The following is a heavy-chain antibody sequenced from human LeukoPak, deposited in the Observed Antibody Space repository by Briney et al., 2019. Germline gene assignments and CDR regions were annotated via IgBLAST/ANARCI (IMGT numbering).Heavy chain of an antibody. CDR2: ISTSGDRT. J-gene: IGHJ4*02. V-gene: IGHV3-23*01. CDR1: GFTFSTYA. Sequence: GGSLRLSCAASGFTFSTYAMTWVRQAPGKGLEWVSGISTSGDRTYYADSAKGRFTISRDNSKDTLYLQMNSLRAEDTAEYYCARSAVGTSCCTAVDYWGQGTLVTVSS. D-gene: IGHD1-26*01. CDR3: ARSAVGTSCCTAVDY.